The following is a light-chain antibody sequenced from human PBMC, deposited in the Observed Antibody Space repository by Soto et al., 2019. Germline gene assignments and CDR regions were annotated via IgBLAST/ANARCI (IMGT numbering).Light chain of an antibody. CDR3: QQYVTSSPRT. J-gene: IGKJ1*01. CDR2: GIS. V-gene: IGKV3-20*01. CDR1: HTISSSY. Sequence: EIVWTQSPGTLSLSPVERATFCSSASHTISSSYLAWYQQKPGQAPRLLMYGISRRATGIPETFSGSGSWTDFTLTITRLEPQDFAVYYCQQYVTSSPRTFGQGTKVDIK.